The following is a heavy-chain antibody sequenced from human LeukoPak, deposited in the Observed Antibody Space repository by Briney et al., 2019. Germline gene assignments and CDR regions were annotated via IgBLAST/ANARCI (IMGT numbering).Heavy chain of an antibody. J-gene: IGHJ4*02. CDR1: GGTFSSYA. V-gene: IGHV1-69*13. D-gene: IGHD3-22*01. CDR3: AAYYDSSGYYFDY. Sequence: GASVKVSCKASGGTFSSYAISWVRQAPGQGLEWMGGIIPIFGTANYAQKFQGRVTITADESTSTAYMELSSLRSEDTAVYCCAAYYDSSGYYFDYWGQGTLVTVSS. CDR2: IIPIFGTA.